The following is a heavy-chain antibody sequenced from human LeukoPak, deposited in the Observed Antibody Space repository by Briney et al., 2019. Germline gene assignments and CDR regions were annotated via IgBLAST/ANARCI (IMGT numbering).Heavy chain of an antibody. CDR2: INHSGYT. V-gene: IGHV4-34*01. CDR3: TRMTTGHDY. D-gene: IGHD4-17*01. Sequence: SETLSLTCAVSGVSFNDHYWSWVRQTPGKGLEWIGEINHSGYTNDSPSLKSRVTLSIDTSRKQFSLNVRSVTVADTGIYYCTRMTTGHDYWGQGTLVTVSS. J-gene: IGHJ4*02. CDR1: GVSFNDHY.